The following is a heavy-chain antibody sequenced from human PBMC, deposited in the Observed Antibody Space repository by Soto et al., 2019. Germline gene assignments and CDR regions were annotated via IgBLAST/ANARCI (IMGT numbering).Heavy chain of an antibody. J-gene: IGHJ4*02. D-gene: IGHD3-10*01. V-gene: IGHV3-21*01. CDR1: GFTFSTYS. CDR2: ISGSNTYR. CDR3: ARDVYGSGSFSFDY. Sequence: EVQLVESGGGLVKPGGSLRLSCAASGFTFSTYSMNWVRQAPGKGLEWVSSISGSNTYRYYADSVKGRFTISRDNAKNPLHLQMNSLRAEDTAVYYCARDVYGSGSFSFDYWGQGTLVTVSS.